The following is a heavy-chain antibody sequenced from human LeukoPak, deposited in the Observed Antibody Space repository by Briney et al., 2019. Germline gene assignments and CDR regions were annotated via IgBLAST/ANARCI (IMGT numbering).Heavy chain of an antibody. V-gene: IGHV3-11*01. J-gene: IGHJ3*02. CDR3: ARDESTSAFDI. CDR2: ISSSGSTI. CDR1: GFTFSDYY. D-gene: IGHD2-2*01. Sequence: GGPLRLPCAASGFTFSDYYMSWIRQATGKGLEWVSYISSSGSTIYYADSVKGRFTISRHNAKNSLYLQMNSLRAEDTAVYYCARDESTSAFDIWGQGTMVTVSS.